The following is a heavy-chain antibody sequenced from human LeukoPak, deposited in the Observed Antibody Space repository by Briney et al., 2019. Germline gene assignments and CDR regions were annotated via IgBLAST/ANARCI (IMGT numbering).Heavy chain of an antibody. D-gene: IGHD2-15*01. J-gene: IGHJ4*02. Sequence: GGSLRLSCAASGFTFSSYGMHWVRQAPGKGLEWVAVISYDGSNKYYADSVKGRFTISRDNSKNTLYLQMNSLRAEDTAVYYCAKAKPVVTTRGFSFDYWGQGTLVTVSS. CDR3: AKAKPVVTTRGFSFDY. CDR1: GFTFSSYG. CDR2: ISYDGSNK. V-gene: IGHV3-30*18.